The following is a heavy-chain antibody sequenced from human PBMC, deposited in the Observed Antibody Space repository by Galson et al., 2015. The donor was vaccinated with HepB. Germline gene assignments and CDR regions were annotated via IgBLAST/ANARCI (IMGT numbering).Heavy chain of an antibody. CDR1: GYTFTSYG. CDR2: ISAYNGNT. D-gene: IGHD6-13*01. CDR3: ALLAAAGSFEPEYFQH. V-gene: IGHV1-18*01. J-gene: IGHJ1*01. Sequence: SVKVSCKASGYTFTSYGISWVRQAPGQGLEWMGWISAYNGNTNYAQKLQGRVTMTTDTSTSTAYMELRSLRSDDTAVYYCALLAAAGSFEPEYFQHWGQGTLVTVSS.